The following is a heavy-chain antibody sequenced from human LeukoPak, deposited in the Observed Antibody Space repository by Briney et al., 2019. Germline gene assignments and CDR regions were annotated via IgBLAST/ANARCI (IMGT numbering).Heavy chain of an antibody. CDR2: ISGHNGHT. J-gene: IGHJ4*02. V-gene: IGHV1-18*04. CDR3: GRGPGIAVAGVFDY. D-gene: IGHD6-19*01. CDR1: GYTFTSYG. Sequence: ASVKVSCKASGYTFTSYGINWVRQAPGQGLEWMGWISGHNGHTNYVQKMQGRVTMTTDTSTNTAYMELRNLTSDDTAVYYCGRGPGIAVAGVFDYWGQGSLVTVSS.